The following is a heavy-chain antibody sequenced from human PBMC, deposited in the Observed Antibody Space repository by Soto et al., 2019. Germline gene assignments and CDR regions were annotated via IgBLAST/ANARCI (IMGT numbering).Heavy chain of an antibody. CDR3: AREIPGGSQTLVGMDV. J-gene: IGHJ6*02. V-gene: IGHV1-2*04. Sequence: ASMKVSCKASGYTFTGYYMHWVRQAPGQGLEWMGWVNPNSGGTNYAQKFQGWVTMTRDTSISTAYMELSRLRSDDTAVYYCAREIPGGSQTLVGMDVWGQGTTVTVSS. D-gene: IGHD5-12*01. CDR2: VNPNSGGT. CDR1: GYTFTGYY.